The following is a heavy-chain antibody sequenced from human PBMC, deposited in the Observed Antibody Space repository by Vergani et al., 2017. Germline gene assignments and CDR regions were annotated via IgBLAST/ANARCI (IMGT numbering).Heavy chain of an antibody. CDR2: IKQDGSEK. V-gene: IGHV3-7*01. CDR3: ARDRAASMIVVVTAEFDY. D-gene: IGHD3-22*01. J-gene: IGHJ4*02. CDR1: GFTFSSYW. Sequence: EVQLVESGGGLVQPGGSLRLSCAASGFTFSSYWMSCVRQAPGKGLEWVANIKQDGSEKYYVDSVKGRFTISRDNANNSLYLQMNSLGAEDTAVYYCARDRAASMIVVVTAEFDYWGQGTLVIVSS.